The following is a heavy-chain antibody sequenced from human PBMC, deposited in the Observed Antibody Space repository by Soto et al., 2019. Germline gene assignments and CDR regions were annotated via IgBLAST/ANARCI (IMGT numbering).Heavy chain of an antibody. CDR1: GGSLTSYP. V-gene: IGHV1-69*01. CDR2: IIPIHGTT. Sequence: QMEQSGAEVRKPGSSVKVSCKPSGGSLTSYPMAWVRQAPGQGFEWMGGIIPIHGTTEYAQKFQGRVTITADESTNRAPLELTGLTSEATAVYYCARGWGLVSWGQGTLVTFSS. D-gene: IGHD3-16*01. J-gene: IGHJ4*02. CDR3: ARGWGLVS.